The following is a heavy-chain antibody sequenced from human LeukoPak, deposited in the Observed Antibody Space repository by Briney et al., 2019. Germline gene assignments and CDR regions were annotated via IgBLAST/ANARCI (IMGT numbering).Heavy chain of an antibody. J-gene: IGHJ4*02. V-gene: IGHV1-46*01. CDR3: ARDEEWRSSSTEY. CDR1: GYTFSSYS. D-gene: IGHD6-6*01. Sequence: GASVKLSCKASGYTFSSYSMHWVRQAPGQGLEWIAIINPNSGTTTYAQRFQGRVTMSRDTSTSTVYMELSSLRSDDTAVYYCARDEEWRSSSTEYWGQGTLVIVSS. CDR2: INPNSGTT.